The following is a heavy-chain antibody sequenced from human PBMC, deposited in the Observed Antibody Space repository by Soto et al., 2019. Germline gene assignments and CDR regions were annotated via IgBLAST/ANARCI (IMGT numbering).Heavy chain of an antibody. D-gene: IGHD1-26*01. Sequence: GGSLRLSCAASGFTFSIHGMHWVRQPPGKWLVWVSRINGDETSTGYSDSVQGRFTISRDNAKNTLYLQMHSLRAEDTALEYCASTAPSAEGDNSEVEYWGQGTPVTVSS. CDR1: GFTFSIHG. CDR2: INGDETST. J-gene: IGHJ4*01. CDR3: ASTAPSAEGDNSEVEY. V-gene: IGHV3-74*01.